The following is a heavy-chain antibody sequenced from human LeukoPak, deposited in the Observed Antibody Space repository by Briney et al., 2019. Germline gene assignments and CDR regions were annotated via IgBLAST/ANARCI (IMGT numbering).Heavy chain of an antibody. V-gene: IGHV3-13*01. CDR3: TRVGLRGVTGEYHALDV. Sequence: GGSLRLSCAASGFTLSDHDMHWVREVIRKGLEWISVIFPSGDTYYADSVKGRFSISRDNAKNSLHLQMRSLRAGDTAVYYCTRVGLRGVTGEYHALDVWGQGTTVTVSS. CDR2: IFPSGDT. J-gene: IGHJ6*02. CDR1: GFTLSDHD. D-gene: IGHD2-21*02.